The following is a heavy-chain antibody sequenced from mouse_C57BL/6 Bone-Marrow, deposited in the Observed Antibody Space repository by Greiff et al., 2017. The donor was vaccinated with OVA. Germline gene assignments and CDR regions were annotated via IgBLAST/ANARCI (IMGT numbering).Heavy chain of an antibody. D-gene: IGHD3-1*01. CDR2: IWSGGST. CDR3: ASRGAY. Sequence: VQRVESGPGLVQPSQSLSITCTVSGFSLTSYGVHWVRQSPGKGLEWLGVIWSGGSTDYNAAFISRLSISKDNSKSQVFFKMNSLQADDTAIYYCASRGAYWGQGTLVTVSA. V-gene: IGHV2-2*01. CDR1: GFSLTSYG. J-gene: IGHJ3*01.